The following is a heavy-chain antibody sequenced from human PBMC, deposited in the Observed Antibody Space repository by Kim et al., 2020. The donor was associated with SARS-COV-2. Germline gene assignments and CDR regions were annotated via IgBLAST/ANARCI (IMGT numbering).Heavy chain of an antibody. V-gene: IGHV3-30*04. D-gene: IGHD2-8*01. Sequence: GGSLRLSCAASGFTFSSYAMHWVRQAPGKGLEWVAVISYDGSNKYYADSVKGRFTISRDNSKNTLYLQMNSLRAEDTAVYYCADTKAVYAIVGYFQHWG. CDR1: GFTFSSYA. CDR3: ADTKAVYAIVGYFQH. J-gene: IGHJ1*01. CDR2: ISYDGSNK.